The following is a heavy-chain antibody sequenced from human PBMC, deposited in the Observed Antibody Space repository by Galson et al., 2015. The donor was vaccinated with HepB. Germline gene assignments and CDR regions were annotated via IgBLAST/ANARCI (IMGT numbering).Heavy chain of an antibody. V-gene: IGHV3-23*01. CDR3: AKDFSEYTSSLHPNDY. D-gene: IGHD6-13*01. CDR1: GFTFSSYA. CDR2: ISGSGGST. J-gene: IGHJ4*02. Sequence: SLRLSCAASGFTFSSYAMSWVRQAPGKGLEWVSAISGSGGSTYYADSVKGRFTISRDNSKNTLYLQMNSLRAEDKAVYYCAKDFSEYTSSLHPNDYWGQGTLVTVSS.